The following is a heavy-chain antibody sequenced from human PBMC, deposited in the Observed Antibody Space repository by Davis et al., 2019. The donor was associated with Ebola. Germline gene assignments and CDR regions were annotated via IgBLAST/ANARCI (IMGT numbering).Heavy chain of an antibody. Sequence: SETLSLTCAVSGGFVGSGGYSWSWIRQPPGKGLEWIGHYYYTGDTHYNPSLKRRVTISVDASKNQFSLTLSSVTAADTAVYYCARGDSYYDPSGFYAGPEAPDHWGQGTLVTVSS. V-gene: IGHV4-30-4*07. J-gene: IGHJ4*02. CDR2: YYYTGDT. CDR3: ARGDSYYDPSGFYAGPEAPDH. D-gene: IGHD3-22*01. CDR1: GGFVGSGGYS.